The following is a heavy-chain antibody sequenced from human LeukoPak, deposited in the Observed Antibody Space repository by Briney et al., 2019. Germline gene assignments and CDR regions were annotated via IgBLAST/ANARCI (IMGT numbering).Heavy chain of an antibody. CDR3: GGARFGELPFDY. Sequence: GGSLRLSCAASGFTFSSYAMSWVRQAPGKGLECVSAISGGGGSTYYADSVKGRFTISRDNSKNTLYLQMNSLRAEDTAVYYCGGARFGELPFDYWGQGTLVTVSS. J-gene: IGHJ4*02. V-gene: IGHV3-23*01. CDR1: GFTFSSYA. CDR2: ISGGGGST. D-gene: IGHD3-10*01.